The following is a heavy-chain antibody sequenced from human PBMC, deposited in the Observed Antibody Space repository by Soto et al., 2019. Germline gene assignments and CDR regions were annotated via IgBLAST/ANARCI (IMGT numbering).Heavy chain of an antibody. CDR1: GFTFSSYA. Sequence: GGSLRLSCAASGFTFSSYAMTWVRQTPGKGLEWVSAISGSGGRIYYADSVKGRFSISRDNSKNTVYLQMNSLRVEDTAVYYCAKTGGFVPKKGVNWFDPWGQGTLVTVSS. CDR3: AKTGGFVPKKGVNWFDP. D-gene: IGHD2-15*01. V-gene: IGHV3-23*01. J-gene: IGHJ5*02. CDR2: ISGSGGRI.